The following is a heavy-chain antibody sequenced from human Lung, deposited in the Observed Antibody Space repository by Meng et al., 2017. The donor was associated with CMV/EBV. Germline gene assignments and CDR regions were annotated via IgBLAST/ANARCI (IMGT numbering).Heavy chain of an antibody. D-gene: IGHD4-11*01. CDR1: GTSIRSSTYY. J-gene: IGHJ6*02. V-gene: IGHV4-39*07. Sequence: SETLSLXXSLSGTSIRSSTYYWGWMRQPPGKGLEWIGSISYSGNTYYNPSLKSPVTISVDTSKNQFSLRLSSVTAADTAVYYCAREGGKGDYRDYRMYYGMDVWGQGTTVTVSS. CDR2: ISYSGNT. CDR3: AREGGKGDYRDYRMYYGMDV.